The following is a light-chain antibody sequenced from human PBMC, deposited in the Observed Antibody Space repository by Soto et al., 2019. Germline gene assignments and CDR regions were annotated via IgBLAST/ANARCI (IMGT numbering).Light chain of an antibody. CDR2: DVS. CDR3: NSYTSSSTVV. V-gene: IGLV2-14*03. J-gene: IGLJ2*01. Sequence: QSVLTQPASVSGSPGQSITISCTGTSSDVGGYNYVSWYQHHPGTAPQLMIYDVSNRPSGVSDRFSGSKSGNTASLTISGLQAEDEADYYCNSYTSSSTVVFGGGTKLTVL. CDR1: SSDVGGYNY.